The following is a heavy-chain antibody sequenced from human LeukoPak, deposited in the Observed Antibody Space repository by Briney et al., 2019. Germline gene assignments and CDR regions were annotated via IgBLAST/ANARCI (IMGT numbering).Heavy chain of an antibody. V-gene: IGHV1-46*01. CDR3: ARDNSVGDTAWWFDP. J-gene: IGHJ5*02. Sequence: ASVKVSCKASGYTFTSYDINWVRQATGQGLEWMGLINPSGSSTSYAQKFQGRLSLTRDMSTSTDYMELSSLRSEDTAVYYCARDNSVGDTAWWFDPWGQGTLVTVSS. D-gene: IGHD1-26*01. CDR2: INPSGSST. CDR1: GYTFTSYD.